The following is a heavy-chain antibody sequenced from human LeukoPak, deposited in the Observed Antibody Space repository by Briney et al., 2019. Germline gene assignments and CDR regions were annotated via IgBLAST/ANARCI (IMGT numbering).Heavy chain of an antibody. CDR3: ASSLGTSWWLGFDI. J-gene: IGHJ3*02. D-gene: IGHD2-2*01. CDR1: AFTFSNYS. Sequence: KPGGSLRLSCAASAFTFSNYSMKWVRQAPGKGLEWVSSISSSSSYIYYADSVKGRFTISRDNAKNSLYLQMNTLRAEDTAVYYCASSLGTSWWLGFDIWGQGTMVTVSS. V-gene: IGHV3-21*01. CDR2: ISSSSSYI.